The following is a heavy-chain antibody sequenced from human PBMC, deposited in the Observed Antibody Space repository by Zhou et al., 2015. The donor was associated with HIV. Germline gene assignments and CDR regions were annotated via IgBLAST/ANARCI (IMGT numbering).Heavy chain of an antibody. CDR1: GYRFIGYY. CDR2: INPKSGDT. Sequence: QGQLVQSGAEMKKPGASVRVSCKASGYRFIGYYLHWVRQAPGQGLEWMGWINPKSGDTYYVQMFQGRVTMTRDTSINTAYMELSRLRSDDTAVYFCARNWNYDYFDYWGQGTLVTVSS. CDR3: ARNWNYDYFDY. J-gene: IGHJ4*02. V-gene: IGHV1-2*02. D-gene: IGHD1-7*01.